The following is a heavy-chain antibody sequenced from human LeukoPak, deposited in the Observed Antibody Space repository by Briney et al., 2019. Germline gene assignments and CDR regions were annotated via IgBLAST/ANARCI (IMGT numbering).Heavy chain of an antibody. J-gene: IGHJ4*02. CDR2: IYSSGST. CDR1: GASVSGSPYY. CDR3: AKSGGYGLIDY. D-gene: IGHD1-26*01. Sequence: SETLSLTCTVSGASVSGSPYYWGWIRQPPGKGLEWIGSIYSSGSTYYNTSLQSRVTISIETSKNQISLRLKSVTAADTAMYYCAKSGGYGLIDYWGRGTLVTVSS. V-gene: IGHV4-39*01.